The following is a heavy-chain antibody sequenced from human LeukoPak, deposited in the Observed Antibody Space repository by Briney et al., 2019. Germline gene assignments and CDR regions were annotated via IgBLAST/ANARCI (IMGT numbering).Heavy chain of an antibody. V-gene: IGHV4-59*12. CDR2: IYYSGST. CDR3: ARPFFRIAAAGTPPFY. Sequence: SETLSLTCTVSGGSISSYYWSWIRQPPGKGLEWIGYIYYSGSTNYNPSLKSRVTISVDTSKNQFSLKLSSVTAADTAVYYCARPFFRIAAAGTPPFYWGQGTLVTVSS. D-gene: IGHD6-13*01. J-gene: IGHJ4*02. CDR1: GGSISSYY.